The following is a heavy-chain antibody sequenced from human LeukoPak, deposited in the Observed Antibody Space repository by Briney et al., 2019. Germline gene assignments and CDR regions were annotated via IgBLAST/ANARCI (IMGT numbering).Heavy chain of an antibody. Sequence: GGSLRLSCAASGFTFSSYAMSWVRQAPGKGLEWVSAISGSGGSTYYADSVKGRFTISRDNSKNTLYLQMNSLRAEDTGVYYCAKDQGAYIGTYYFDYWGQGTLVTVSS. V-gene: IGHV3-23*01. CDR3: AKDQGAYIGTYYFDY. CDR2: ISGSGGST. CDR1: GFTFSSYA. J-gene: IGHJ4*02. D-gene: IGHD1-26*01.